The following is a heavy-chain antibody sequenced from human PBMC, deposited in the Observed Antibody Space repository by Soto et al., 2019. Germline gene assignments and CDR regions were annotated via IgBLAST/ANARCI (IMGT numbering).Heavy chain of an antibody. CDR2: INHGGSA. D-gene: IGHD1-26*01. CDR3: AVSGSYILRYYYVMDF. V-gene: IGHV4-34*01. J-gene: IGHJ6*02. Sequence: VYDGYFIGHYWTWISQKTGKGLEGIGEINHGGSAIYNPSLKSRVTILVDTSKNQCSLKLSFVTAADTAVYYCAVSGSYILRYYYVMDFVVRGTT. CDR1: DGYFIGHY.